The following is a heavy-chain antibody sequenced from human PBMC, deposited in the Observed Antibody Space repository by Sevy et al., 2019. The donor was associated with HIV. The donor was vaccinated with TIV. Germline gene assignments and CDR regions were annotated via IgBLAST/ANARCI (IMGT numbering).Heavy chain of an antibody. D-gene: IGHD1-26*01. Sequence: SETLSLTCTVSGGSISGTYWTWIRQPAGKGLEWIGTFYSSGNTDYNPSLKSRVTMSVDTSKNQFSLNLSSVTASDTAVYYCAIPSYTGSSFWYFDLWGRGTLVTVSS. CDR3: AIPSYTGSSFWYFDL. V-gene: IGHV4-4*07. CDR2: FYSSGNT. CDR1: GGSISGTY. J-gene: IGHJ2*01.